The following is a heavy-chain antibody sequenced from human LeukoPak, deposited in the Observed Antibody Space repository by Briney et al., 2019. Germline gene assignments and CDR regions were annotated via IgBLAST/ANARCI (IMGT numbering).Heavy chain of an antibody. CDR1: GFTFSSYW. D-gene: IGHD4-11*01. J-gene: IGHJ6*03. V-gene: IGHV3-7*01. CDR3: ASHMTTVTTSYYYYYYMDV. Sequence: TGGSLRLSCAASGFTFSSYWMSWVRQATGKGLEWVANIKQDGSEKYYVDSVKGRFTISRDNAKNSLYLQMNSPRAEDTAVYYCASHMTTVTTSYYYYYYMDVWGKGTTVTVSS. CDR2: IKQDGSEK.